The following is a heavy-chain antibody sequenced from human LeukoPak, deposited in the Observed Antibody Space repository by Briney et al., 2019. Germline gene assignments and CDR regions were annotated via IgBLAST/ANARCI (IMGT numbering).Heavy chain of an antibody. CDR3: ARSPSGYVLDQ. CDR2: IYNSGST. V-gene: IGHV4-31*03. Sequence: PSETLSLTCTVSGGSISSSGYSWSWIRQHPGKGLEWIGYIYNSGSTYYNPSLKSRVTISVDTSKNHVSLKLSSVTVADTAVYFCARSPSGYVLDQWGQGTLVTVSS. D-gene: IGHD5-12*01. CDR1: GGSISSSGYS. J-gene: IGHJ4*02.